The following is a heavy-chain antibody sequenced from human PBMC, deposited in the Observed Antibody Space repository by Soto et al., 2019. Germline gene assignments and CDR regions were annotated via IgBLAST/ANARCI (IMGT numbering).Heavy chain of an antibody. V-gene: IGHV1-3*01. D-gene: IGHD5-18*01. J-gene: IGHJ4*02. CDR1: GYIFNNYV. CDR3: ARVSGPTALQNYFDY. CDR2: INADTGYT. Sequence: GASVKVSCKASGYIFNNYVLHWVRQAPGQGLEWVGWINADTGYTKYSEKFQDRVTITRDTSATTVYMVLYRLRSEDTAIYYCARVSGPTALQNYFDYWGQGILVTLSS.